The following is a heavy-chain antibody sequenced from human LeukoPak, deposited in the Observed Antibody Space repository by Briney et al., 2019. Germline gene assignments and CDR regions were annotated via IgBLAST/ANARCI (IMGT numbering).Heavy chain of an antibody. V-gene: IGHV1-18*01. CDR3: ARESGSYLGFAFDI. Sequence: ASVKVSCKASGYTFTSYGISWVRQAPGQGLEWMGWISAYNGNTNYAQKFQGRVTMTRNTSISTAYMELSSLRSEDTAVYYCARESGSYLGFAFDIWGQGTMVTVSS. J-gene: IGHJ3*02. D-gene: IGHD1-26*01. CDR1: GYTFTSYG. CDR2: ISAYNGNT.